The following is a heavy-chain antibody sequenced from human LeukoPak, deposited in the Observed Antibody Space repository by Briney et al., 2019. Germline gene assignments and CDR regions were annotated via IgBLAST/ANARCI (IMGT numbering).Heavy chain of an antibody. Sequence: PGGSLRLSCAASGFSFTRYWVSCVRQAPGKGLEWVAMLNQDGSEKYYVDSVKGGFTISKENAENSLYLLMNSLRAEDTAVYYYARDYYSGGSYFEFWGQGTLVTVSS. CDR1: GFSFTRYW. CDR3: ARDYYSGGSYFEF. J-gene: IGHJ4*02. D-gene: IGHD2-15*01. CDR2: LNQDGSEK. V-gene: IGHV3-7*01.